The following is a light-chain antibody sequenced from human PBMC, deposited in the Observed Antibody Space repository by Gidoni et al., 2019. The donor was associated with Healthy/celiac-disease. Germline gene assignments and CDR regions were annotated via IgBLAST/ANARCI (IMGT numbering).Light chain of an antibody. CDR1: QSISSY. CDR2: AAS. CDR3: QQGYSTPYT. J-gene: IGKJ2*01. Sequence: DIQMTQSPSSLSASAGDRVTITCRASQSISSYLNWYQQKPGKAPKLLIYAASSLESGVPSRFSGSGSGTDFTLTISSLQAEDFATYYCQQGYSTPYTFGQGTKLEIK. V-gene: IGKV1-39*01.